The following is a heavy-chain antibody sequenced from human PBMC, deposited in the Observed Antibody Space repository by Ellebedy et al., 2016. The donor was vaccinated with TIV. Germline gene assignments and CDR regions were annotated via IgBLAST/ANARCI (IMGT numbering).Heavy chain of an antibody. J-gene: IGHJ3*02. D-gene: IGHD4-17*01. CDR3: VRVKTKDGDPYHDAFEI. Sequence: GESLKISCAASGFTFSSYAMHWVRQAPGKGLEWVAVISYDGRLQFYADSVKGRFTISRDNSKNSLYLQMDSLRAEDTAVFYCVRVKTKDGDPYHDAFEIWGQGTMVTVSS. CDR2: ISYDGRLQ. V-gene: IGHV3-30*11. CDR1: GFTFSSYA.